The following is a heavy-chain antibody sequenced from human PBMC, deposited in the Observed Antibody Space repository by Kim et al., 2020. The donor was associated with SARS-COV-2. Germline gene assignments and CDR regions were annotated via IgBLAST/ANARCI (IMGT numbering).Heavy chain of an antibody. CDR1: GYSISSGYY. D-gene: IGHD3-10*01. J-gene: IGHJ5*02. CDR3: ARVSITMVRGVITWFDP. CDR2: IYHSGST. V-gene: IGHV4-38-2*02. Sequence: SETLSLTCTVSGYSISSGYYWGWIRQPPGKGLEWIGSIYHSGSTYYNPSLKSRVTISVDTSKNQFSLKLSSVTAADTAVYYCARVSITMVRGVITWFDP.